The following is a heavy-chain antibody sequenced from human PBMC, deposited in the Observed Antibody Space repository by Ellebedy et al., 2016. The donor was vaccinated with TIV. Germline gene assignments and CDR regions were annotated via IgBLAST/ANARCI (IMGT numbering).Heavy chain of an antibody. J-gene: IGHJ5*02. CDR1: GYTFTAYY. CDR3: ARDYFGSGTYPYNLFDP. CDR2: INPNSGGP. Sequence: AASVKVSCKTSGYTFTAYYMHWVRQAPGQGLEWMGWINPNSGGPNYAQKFQDRVTMTRDPSISTAYMELSRLRSDDTAIYYCARDYFGSGTYPYNLFDPWGQGTLVTVSS. V-gene: IGHV1-2*02. D-gene: IGHD3-10*01.